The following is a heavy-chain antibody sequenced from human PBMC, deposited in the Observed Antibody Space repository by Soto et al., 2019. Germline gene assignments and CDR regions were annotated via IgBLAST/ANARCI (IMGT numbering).Heavy chain of an antibody. D-gene: IGHD3-3*01. J-gene: IGHJ4*02. Sequence: GGSLRLSCAASGFTFSSYAMHWVRQAPGKGLEWVAVISYDGSNKYYADSVKGRFTISRDNSKNTLYLQMNSLRAEDTAVYYCARALRGVTIFGVVIGDLDYWGQGTLVTVSS. V-gene: IGHV3-30-3*01. CDR3: ARALRGVTIFGVVIGDLDY. CDR2: ISYDGSNK. CDR1: GFTFSSYA.